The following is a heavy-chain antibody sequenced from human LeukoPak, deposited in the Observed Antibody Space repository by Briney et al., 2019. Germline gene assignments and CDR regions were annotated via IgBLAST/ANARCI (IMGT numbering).Heavy chain of an antibody. CDR2: IYYSGST. CDR3: ARDGNAIDY. V-gene: IGHV4-59*01. D-gene: IGHD1-1*01. CDR1: GGSISSYY. Sequence: SETLSLTCTVSGGSISSYYWSWIRQPPGKGLEWIGYIYYSGSTNYNPSLKSRVTISVDTSKNQFSLKLSSVTAADTAVYYCARDGNAIDYWGQGTLVTVSS. J-gene: IGHJ4*02.